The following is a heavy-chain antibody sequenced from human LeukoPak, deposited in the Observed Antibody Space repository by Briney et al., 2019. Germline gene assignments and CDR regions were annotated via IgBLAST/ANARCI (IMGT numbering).Heavy chain of an antibody. J-gene: IGHJ5*02. CDR2: ISSSSSTI. D-gene: IGHD5-18*01. CDR3: ARDGSFALSSEWIQLWFDP. V-gene: IGHV3-48*04. Sequence: GGSLRLSCAASGFTFSSYSMNWVRQAPGKGLEWVSYISSSSSTIYYADSVKGRFTISRDNAKNSPYLQMNSLRAEDTAVYYCARDGSFALSSEWIQLWFDPWGQGTLVTVSS. CDR1: GFTFSSYS.